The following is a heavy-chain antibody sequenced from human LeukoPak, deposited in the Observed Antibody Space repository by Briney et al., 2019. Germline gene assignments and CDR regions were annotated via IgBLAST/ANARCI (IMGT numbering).Heavy chain of an antibody. CDR3: ARDGPGYSSSWYRGAFDI. CDR1: GGTFSSYA. J-gene: IGHJ3*02. Sequence: ASVKVSCKASGGTFSSYAISWVRQAPGQGLEWMGGIIPIFGTANYAQKFQGRVTITADESTSTAYMELSSLRSEDTAVYYCARDGPGYSSSWYRGAFDIWGQGTMVTASS. D-gene: IGHD6-13*01. V-gene: IGHV1-69*13. CDR2: IIPIFGTA.